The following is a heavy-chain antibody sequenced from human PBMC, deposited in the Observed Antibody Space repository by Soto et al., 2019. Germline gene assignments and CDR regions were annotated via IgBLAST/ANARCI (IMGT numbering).Heavy chain of an antibody. CDR3: ARRHLAVAVSPWFDP. Sequence: QVTLKESGPVLVKPTETLTLRCTVSGLSITDSEMGVSWIRQPPGQPLEWLAHIDSSGEKSYRTFLNSTHAITKDTSKSQIVLTMTNMDPADTATYYCARRHLAVAVSPWFDPWGQGIPVTVSS. CDR1: GLSITDSEMG. CDR2: IDSSGEK. V-gene: IGHV2-26*01. D-gene: IGHD6-19*01. J-gene: IGHJ5*02.